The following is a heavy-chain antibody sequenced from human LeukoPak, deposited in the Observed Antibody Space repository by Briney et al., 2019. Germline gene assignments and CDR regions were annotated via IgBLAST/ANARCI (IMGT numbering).Heavy chain of an antibody. CDR1: GYSFSSYW. CDR3: AGRYSGSYYLDP. Sequence: GESLKISCKGSGYSFSSYWIGWVRQMPGKGLEWMAIIYPGKLETRYSPSFQSQVTISADKSISTAYLQWSSLKASDTAMYYCAGRYSGSYYLDPWGQGTLVTVSS. J-gene: IGHJ5*02. CDR2: IYPGKLET. D-gene: IGHD1-26*01. V-gene: IGHV5-51*01.